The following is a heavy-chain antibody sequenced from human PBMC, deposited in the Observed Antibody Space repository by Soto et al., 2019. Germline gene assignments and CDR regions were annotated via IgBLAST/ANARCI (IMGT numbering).Heavy chain of an antibody. CDR1: GYTFTSYG. V-gene: IGHV1-18*04. CDR3: ARVSGYDFWSGYSTVTDY. J-gene: IGHJ4*02. Sequence: ASVKVSCKASGYTFTSYGISWVRQAPGQGLEWMGWISAYNGNTNYAQKLQGRVTMTTDTSTSTAYMELRSLRSDDTAVYYCARVSGYDFWSGYSTVTDYWGQGTLVTVSS. CDR2: ISAYNGNT. D-gene: IGHD3-3*01.